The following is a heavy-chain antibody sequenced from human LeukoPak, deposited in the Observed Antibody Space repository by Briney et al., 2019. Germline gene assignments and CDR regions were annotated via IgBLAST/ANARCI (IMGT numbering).Heavy chain of an antibody. CDR2: IYYSGST. CDR1: GGSISSGDYY. J-gene: IGHJ6*02. V-gene: IGHV4-30-4*01. CDR3: ARAGTAYYYYGMDV. D-gene: IGHD6-13*01. Sequence: PSQTLSLTCTVSGGSISSGDYYWRWIRQPPGKGLEWIGYIYYSGSTYYNPSLKSRVTISVDTSKNQFSLKLSSVTAADTAVYYCARAGTAYYYYGMDVWGQGTTVTVSS.